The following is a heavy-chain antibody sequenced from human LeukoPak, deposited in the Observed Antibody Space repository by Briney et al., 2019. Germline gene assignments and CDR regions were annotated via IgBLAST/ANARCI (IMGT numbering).Heavy chain of an antibody. D-gene: IGHD3-9*01. V-gene: IGHV1-18*01. CDR3: ARDKYYDILTGYYRGGMDV. Sequence: ASVKVSCKASGYTFTIYGISWVRQAPGQGLEWMGWISTSNGDINYAQKLQGRVTMTTDTSTSTADMELRNLISDDTAVYHCARDKYYDILTGYYRGGMDVWGQGTTVTVSS. CDR2: ISTSNGDI. CDR1: GYTFTIYG. J-gene: IGHJ6*02.